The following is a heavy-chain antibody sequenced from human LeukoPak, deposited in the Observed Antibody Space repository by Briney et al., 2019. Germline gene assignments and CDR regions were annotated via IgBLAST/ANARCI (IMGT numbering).Heavy chain of an antibody. CDR2: IVVGSYNT. D-gene: IGHD6-19*01. V-gene: IGHV1-58*02. CDR3: AVGSGWYSPDY. J-gene: IGHJ4*02. CDR1: VFTFTNSP. Sequence: SVKVSCKASVFTFTNSPMQWVRQARGQRLEWIGWIVVGSYNTNYAQKFQERVTITRDMSTSTAYMELSSLRPEDTAVYYCAVGSGWYSPDYWGQGTLVTVSS.